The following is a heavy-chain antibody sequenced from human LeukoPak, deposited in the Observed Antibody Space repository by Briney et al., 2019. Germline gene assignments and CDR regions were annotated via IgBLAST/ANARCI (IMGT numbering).Heavy chain of an antibody. CDR2: ISGSGENT. V-gene: IGHV3-23*01. D-gene: IGHD3-22*01. J-gene: IGHJ3*02. Sequence: PGGSLRLSCAATGFSFSMFAMTWVRQGPGKGLEWVSVISGSGENTNSADSVKGRFTTSRDNSKNTLYLQTNSLRVEDTALYYCAKIPTYYYDSSEGSDIWGQGTMVTVSS. CDR1: GFSFSMFA. CDR3: AKIPTYYYDSSEGSDI.